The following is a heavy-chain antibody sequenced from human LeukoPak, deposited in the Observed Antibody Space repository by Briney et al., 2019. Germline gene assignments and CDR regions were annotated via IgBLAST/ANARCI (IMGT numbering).Heavy chain of an antibody. CDR3: ARIVGADDAFDI. D-gene: IGHD1-26*01. V-gene: IGHV3-30*02. CDR2: IRYDGSNK. J-gene: IGHJ3*02. Sequence: GGSLRLSCEASGFIFSSYGFHWVRQAPGKGLEWVAFIRYDGSNKYYADSVKGRFTISRDNSKNTLYLQMNSLRAEDTAVYYCARIVGADDAFDIWGQGTMVTVSS. CDR1: GFIFSSYG.